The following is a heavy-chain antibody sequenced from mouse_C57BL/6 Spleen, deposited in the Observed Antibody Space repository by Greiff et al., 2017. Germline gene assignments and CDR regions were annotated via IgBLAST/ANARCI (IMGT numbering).Heavy chain of an antibody. CDR1: GYTFTSYW. CDR3: ARKGTAVVARWYCDV. CDR2: IDPSDSYT. V-gene: IGHV1-50*01. J-gene: IGHJ1*03. D-gene: IGHD1-1*01. Sequence: QVQLQQPGAELVKPGASVKLSCKASGYTFTSYWMQWVKQRPGQGLEWIGEIDPSDSYTNYNQKFKGKATLTVDTSSSTAYMQLSSLTSEDSAVYYCARKGTAVVARWYCDVWGTGTTVTVSS.